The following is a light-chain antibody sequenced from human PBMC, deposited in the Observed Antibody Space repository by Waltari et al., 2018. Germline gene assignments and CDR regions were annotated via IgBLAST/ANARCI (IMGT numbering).Light chain of an antibody. Sequence: IQMTQSPSTLSASVGDRVTIACRASQSVSDWLVWYQQKPGEAPKVLSYKVSRLENGVPRRFGGSEFGTEFNLTITSLQPDDFATYYCQHMFNYPYTFGQGTKLE. CDR1: QSVSDW. CDR3: QHMFNYPYT. CDR2: KVS. J-gene: IGKJ2*01. V-gene: IGKV1-5*03.